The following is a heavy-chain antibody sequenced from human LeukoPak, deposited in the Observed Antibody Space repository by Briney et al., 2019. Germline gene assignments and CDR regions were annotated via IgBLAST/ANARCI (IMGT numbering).Heavy chain of an antibody. CDR2: IYYSGSA. CDR1: GGSISSGGYY. Sequence: SETLSLTCTVSGGSISSGGYYWSWIRQPPGKGLQWIGSIYYSGSAYYSPSLKSRVTISVDMSENQFPLRLSSVTAADTAVYYCARRSIELNAFDIWGQGTMVTVSS. J-gene: IGHJ3*02. V-gene: IGHV4-39*01. CDR3: ARRSIELNAFDI. D-gene: IGHD6-6*01.